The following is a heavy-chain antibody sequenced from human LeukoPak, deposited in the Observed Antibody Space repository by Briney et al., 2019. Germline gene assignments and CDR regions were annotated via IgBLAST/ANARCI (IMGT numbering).Heavy chain of an antibody. V-gene: IGHV1-46*01. CDR3: ARDLGAQTMVFFDP. CDR1: GYTFTGYY. D-gene: IGHD4/OR15-4a*01. J-gene: IGHJ5*02. CDR2: INSSGGST. Sequence: ASVKVSYKASGYTFTGYYMHWVRQAPGQGLEWMGIINSSGGSTSYAQKFQGRVTMTRDTSTSTVYMELSSLRSEDTAVYYCARDLGAQTMVFFDPWGQGTLVTVSS.